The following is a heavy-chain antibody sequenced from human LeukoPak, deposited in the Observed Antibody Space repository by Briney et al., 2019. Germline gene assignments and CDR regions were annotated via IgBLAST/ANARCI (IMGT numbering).Heavy chain of an antibody. D-gene: IGHD3-22*01. CDR3: ARAGDDSGGYYFDY. CDR2: IYHSGST. CDR1: GYSISNGYY. Sequence: PSETLSLTCTVSGYSISNGYYWGWIRQPPAKGLEWLGFIYHSGSTYYNSSLKSRVTISVDTSKNHFSLKLSSVTAADTALYYCARAGDDSGGYYFDYWGQGTLVTVSS. V-gene: IGHV4-38-2*02. J-gene: IGHJ4*02.